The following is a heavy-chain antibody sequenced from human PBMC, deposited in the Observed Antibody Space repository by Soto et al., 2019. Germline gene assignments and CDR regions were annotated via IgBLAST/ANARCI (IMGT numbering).Heavy chain of an antibody. J-gene: IGHJ4*02. V-gene: IGHV4-39*01. CDR2: VQYGGIT. CDR3: ARFIVPAGLHGDFDS. CDR1: GVSITSTTYY. Sequence: SETLSLTCTVSGVSITSTTYYWGWIRQPPGKGLDWIGNVQYGGITYYNPSLKSRVAMSVDTSKNQFYLKLIYVTVADTAVYYYARFIVPAGLHGDFDSSGQGTLVTVSS. D-gene: IGHD2-21*02.